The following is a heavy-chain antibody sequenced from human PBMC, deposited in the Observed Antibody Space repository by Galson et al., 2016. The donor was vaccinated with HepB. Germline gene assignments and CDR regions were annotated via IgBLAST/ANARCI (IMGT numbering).Heavy chain of an antibody. Sequence: ETLSLTCTISGDSISIYYWSWIRQPPGEALEWIGYIYYDGSTNYNPSLKSRVTISVDPSKNQFSLNLSSVTAADTAGYHCARGGGNVYGMDVWGQGTTVTVSS. CDR2: IYYDGST. V-gene: IGHV4-59*01. CDR3: ARGGGNVYGMDV. D-gene: IGHD1-1*01. J-gene: IGHJ6*02. CDR1: GDSISIYY.